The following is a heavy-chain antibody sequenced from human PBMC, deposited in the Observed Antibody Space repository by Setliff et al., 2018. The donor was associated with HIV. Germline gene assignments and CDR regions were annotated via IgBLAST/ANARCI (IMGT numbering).Heavy chain of an antibody. Sequence: PSETLSLTCSVSGISINGYYWSWIRQSPRTRLEWIGYVSSIGNTNYNPSLKSRVTTSIDSSKNQFSLKLSSVTAADTAVYYCARQRGLRGYYGSNSLYYFDSWGQGTLVTVSS. CDR2: VSSIGNT. V-gene: IGHV4-4*08. CDR3: ARQRGLRGYYGSNSLYYFDS. D-gene: IGHD3-10*01. CDR1: GISINGYY. J-gene: IGHJ4*02.